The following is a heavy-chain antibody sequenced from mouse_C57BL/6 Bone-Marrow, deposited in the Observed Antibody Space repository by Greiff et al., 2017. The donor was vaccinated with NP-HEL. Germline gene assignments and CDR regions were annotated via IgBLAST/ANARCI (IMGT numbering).Heavy chain of an antibody. D-gene: IGHD1-1*01. CDR2: IYPRSGNT. J-gene: IGHJ3*01. V-gene: IGHV1-81*01. CDR3: APITTEFSFAY. Sequence: VQLQQSGAELARPGASVKLSCKASGYTFTSYGISWVKQRTGQGLEWIGEIYPRSGNTYYNEKFKGKATLTADKSSSTAYMELRSLTSEDSAVYFCAPITTEFSFAYWGQGTLVTVSA. CDR1: GYTFTSYG.